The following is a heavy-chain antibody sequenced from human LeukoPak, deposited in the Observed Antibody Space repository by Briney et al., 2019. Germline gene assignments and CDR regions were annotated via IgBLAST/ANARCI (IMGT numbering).Heavy chain of an antibody. D-gene: IGHD4-17*01. CDR1: GGSISSGGYC. J-gene: IGHJ4*02. CDR3: ARGGDPYGDRYYFDY. V-gene: IGHV4-31*03. Sequence: SQTLSLTCTVSGGSISSGGYCWSWIRQHPGKGLEWIGYIYYSGSTYYNPSLKSRVTITVDTSKNQFSLKLSSVTAADTAVYYCARGGDPYGDRYYFDYWGQGTLVTVSS. CDR2: IYYSGST.